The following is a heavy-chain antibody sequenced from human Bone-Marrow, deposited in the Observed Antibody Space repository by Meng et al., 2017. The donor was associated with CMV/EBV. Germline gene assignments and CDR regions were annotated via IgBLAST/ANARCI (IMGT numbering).Heavy chain of an antibody. Sequence: QVQLVQSGAEVKKPGASVKVSCQASGYTFTSYDINSVRQAAGQGLEWMGWMNPNSGNTDYAQKFQGRVTMTRNISKSTAYMDLSSLRSEDTAVYYCATGVADFEYWGQGTLVTVSS. CDR3: ATGVADFEY. CDR2: MNPNSGNT. CDR1: GYTFTSYD. D-gene: IGHD6-19*01. V-gene: IGHV1-8*01. J-gene: IGHJ4*02.